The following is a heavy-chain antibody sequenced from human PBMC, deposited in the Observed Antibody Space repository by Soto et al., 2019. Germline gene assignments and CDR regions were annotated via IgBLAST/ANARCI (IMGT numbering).Heavy chain of an antibody. Sequence: GGSLRLSCAASGFTFSSYGMHWVRQAPGKGLEWVAVIWYDGSNKYYADSVKGRFTISRDNSKNTLYLQMNSLRAEDTAVYYCARDSTSYYDFWSGYYCFYYYHYGMVFSCHATTVSDFS. V-gene: IGHV3-33*01. J-gene: IGHJ6*02. CDR2: IWYDGSNK. CDR3: ARDSTSYYDFWSGYYCFYYYHYGMVF. D-gene: IGHD3-3*01. CDR1: GFTFSSYG.